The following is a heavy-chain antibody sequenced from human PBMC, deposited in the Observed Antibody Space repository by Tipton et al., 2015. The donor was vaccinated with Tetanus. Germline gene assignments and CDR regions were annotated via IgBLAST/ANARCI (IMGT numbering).Heavy chain of an antibody. CDR2: SHYSGST. Sequence: TLSLTCTVSGGSVSGGDYHWSWIRQPPGKGLEWIGYSHYSGSTSSNPSLKSRVTISLDTSKNQFSLKLTSVTAADSAVYFCARSADNWFDPWGPGILVTVSS. CDR3: ARSADNWFDP. J-gene: IGHJ5*02. V-gene: IGHV4-61*08. CDR1: GGSVSGGDYH.